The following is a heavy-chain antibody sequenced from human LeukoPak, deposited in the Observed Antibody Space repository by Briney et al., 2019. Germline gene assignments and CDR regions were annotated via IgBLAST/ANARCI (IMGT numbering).Heavy chain of an antibody. Sequence: GGSLRLSCAASGFTFSSYAMHWVRQAPGKGLEWVAVISYDGSNKYYADSVKGRFTISRDNSKNTLYLQMNSLRAEDTAVYYCARGGEGVVVITSAFDYWGQGTLVTVSS. D-gene: IGHD3-22*01. J-gene: IGHJ4*02. V-gene: IGHV3-30-3*01. CDR3: ARGGEGVVVITSAFDY. CDR1: GFTFSSYA. CDR2: ISYDGSNK.